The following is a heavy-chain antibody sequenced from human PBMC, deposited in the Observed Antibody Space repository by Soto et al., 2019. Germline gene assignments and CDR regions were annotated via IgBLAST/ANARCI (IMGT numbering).Heavy chain of an antibody. CDR3: ARWGTSDYYYYGMDV. D-gene: IGHD1-1*01. CDR2: IYPGDSDT. J-gene: IGHJ6*02. Sequence: PGESLKISCKGSGYSLTSYWIGWVRQMPGKGLEWMGIIYPGDSDTRYSPSFQGQVTISADKSISTAYLQWSSLKASDTAMYYCARWGTSDYYYYGMDVWGQGTTVTVSS. CDR1: GYSLTSYW. V-gene: IGHV5-51*01.